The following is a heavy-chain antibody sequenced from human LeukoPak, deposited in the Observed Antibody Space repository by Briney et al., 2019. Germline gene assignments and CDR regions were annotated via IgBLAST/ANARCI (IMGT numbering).Heavy chain of an antibody. CDR3: ARDTPYYYDSSGYSAS. CDR1: GFTFSKYA. J-gene: IGHJ5*02. V-gene: IGHV3-23*01. CDR2: ISGSGGST. D-gene: IGHD3-22*01. Sequence: GGSLRLSCAASGFTFSKYAMSWVRQAPGKGLEWVSGISGSGGSTYYADSVKGRFIISRDNSKNTLYLQMNSLRAEDTAVYYCARDTPYYYDSSGYSASWGQGTLVTVSS.